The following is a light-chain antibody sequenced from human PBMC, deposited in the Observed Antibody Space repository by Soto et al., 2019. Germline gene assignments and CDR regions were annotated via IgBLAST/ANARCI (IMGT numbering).Light chain of an antibody. CDR1: SSDVGSYNR. V-gene: IGLV2-18*02. J-gene: IGLJ1*01. Sequence: QSVLTQPPSVSGSPGQSVTISCTGTSSDVGSYNRVSWYQQPPGTAPKLMIYEVSNRPSGAPDRFSGSKSGNTASLTISGLQAEDEADYYCSSYTSSSTYVFGTGTKVTV. CDR3: SSYTSSSTYV. CDR2: EVS.